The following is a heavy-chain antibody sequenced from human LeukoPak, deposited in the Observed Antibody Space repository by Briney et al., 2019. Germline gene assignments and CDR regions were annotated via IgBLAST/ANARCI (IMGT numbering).Heavy chain of an antibody. V-gene: IGHV4-59*01. CDR3: ARNYQYSSSLYY. CDR1: GGSMSSYY. CDR2: IHYSGST. Sequence: KPSETLSLTCTVSGGSMSSYYWSWIRQPPGKGLEWIGYIHYSGSTRYNPSLKSRVTISVDTSENQFSLKLSSVTAADPAVYYCARNYQYSSSLYYWGQGTLVTVSS. D-gene: IGHD6-13*01. J-gene: IGHJ4*02.